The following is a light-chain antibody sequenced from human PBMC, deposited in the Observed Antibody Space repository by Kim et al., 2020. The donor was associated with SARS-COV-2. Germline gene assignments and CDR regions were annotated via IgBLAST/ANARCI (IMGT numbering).Light chain of an antibody. CDR3: QQYDTSRGT. CDR2: GAS. J-gene: IGKJ5*01. V-gene: IGKV3-20*01. Sequence: EIVLTQFPGTLSLSPGERATLSCRASQSISSSYLAWYQQKPGQAPRLLIYGASSRATGIPDRFSGSGSGTDFTLTISRLEPEDFAVYYCQQYDTSRGTFGQGTRLEIK. CDR1: QSISSSY.